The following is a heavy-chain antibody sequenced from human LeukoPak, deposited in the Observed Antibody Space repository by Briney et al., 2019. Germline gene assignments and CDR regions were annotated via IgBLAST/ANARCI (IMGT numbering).Heavy chain of an antibody. CDR3: AKDYSESRVADVFFEY. D-gene: IGHD2-15*01. CDR1: GFTLSNNA. Sequence: GGSLRLSCAASGFTLSNNAMSWVRQAPGKGLEWVSGITSGFTPHYADSVKGRFTISRDNSKNTFHLQLNSLRAEDTAVYYCAKDYSESRVADVFFEYWGQGTLVTVSS. V-gene: IGHV3-23*01. J-gene: IGHJ4*02. CDR2: ITSGFTP.